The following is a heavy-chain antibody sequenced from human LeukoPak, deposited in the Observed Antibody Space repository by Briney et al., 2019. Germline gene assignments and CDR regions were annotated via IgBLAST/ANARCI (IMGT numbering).Heavy chain of an antibody. CDR3: ARGYCSGGSCYPFDY. CDR1: RFAVNSNS. J-gene: IGHJ4*02. V-gene: IGHV3-11*01. Sequence: GGSLRLSCAASRFAVNSNSMTWVRQAPGKGLEWVSYISSSGSTIYYADSVKGRFTISRDNAKNSLYLQMNSLRAEDTAVYYCARGYCSGGSCYPFDYWGQGTLVTVSS. CDR2: ISSSGSTI. D-gene: IGHD2-15*01.